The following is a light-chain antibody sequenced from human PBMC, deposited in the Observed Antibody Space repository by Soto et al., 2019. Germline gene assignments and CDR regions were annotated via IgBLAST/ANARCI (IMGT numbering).Light chain of an antibody. J-gene: IGKJ2*01. V-gene: IGKV1-5*01. CDR1: QMIARW. Sequence: IQMTQSPSTLSASVGDTVTLTCRSSQMIARWLAWYQQKPGTAPRLIIYDATSLQSAVPSRFSASASGTDFTLPISSLHPDDFATYYCLQYNTFPHTFGQGTRLEIK. CDR3: LQYNTFPHT. CDR2: DAT.